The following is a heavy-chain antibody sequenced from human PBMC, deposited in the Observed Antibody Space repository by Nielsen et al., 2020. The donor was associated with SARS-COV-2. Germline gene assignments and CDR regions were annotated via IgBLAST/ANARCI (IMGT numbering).Heavy chain of an antibody. CDR2: IYYSGST. CDR1: GGSISGSY. CDR3: ARGFDY. Sequence: GSLRLSCTVSGGSISGSYWSWIRQPPGKGLEWIGYIYYSGSTNYNPSLKSRVTISVDTSKNQFSLKLSSVTAADTAVYYCARGFDYWGQGTLVTVSS. V-gene: IGHV4-59*01. J-gene: IGHJ4*02.